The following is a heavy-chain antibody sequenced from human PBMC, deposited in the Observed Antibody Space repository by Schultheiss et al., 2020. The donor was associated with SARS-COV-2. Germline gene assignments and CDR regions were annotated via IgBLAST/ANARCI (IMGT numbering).Heavy chain of an antibody. CDR1: GGSISSSSYY. V-gene: IGHV4-39*07. CDR3: ARVSSGSNDAFDI. J-gene: IGHJ3*02. D-gene: IGHD3-22*01. CDR2: INHSGST. Sequence: SETLSLTCTVSGGSISSSSYYWGWIRQPPGKGLEWIGEINHSGSTNYNPSLKSRVTISVDTSKNQFSLKVSSVTAADTAVYYCARVSSGSNDAFDIWGQGTMVTVSS.